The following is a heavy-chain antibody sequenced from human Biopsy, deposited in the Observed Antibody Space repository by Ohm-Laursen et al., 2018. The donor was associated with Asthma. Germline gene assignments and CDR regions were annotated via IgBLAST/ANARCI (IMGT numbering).Heavy chain of an antibody. CDR2: INSVFGTT. V-gene: IGHV1-69*01. CDR1: GGTFNTYV. CDR3: ARKAGSCISRTCYSLDF. J-gene: IGHJ4*02. Sequence: SSVKVSCKSLGGTFNTYVIGWGRQAPGPGREWMGGINSVFGTTTYPQKFQDRVTITADDSTSTVYMELSSLRSEDTAVYYCARKAGSCISRTCYSLDFWGQGTLVTVSS. D-gene: IGHD2-2*01.